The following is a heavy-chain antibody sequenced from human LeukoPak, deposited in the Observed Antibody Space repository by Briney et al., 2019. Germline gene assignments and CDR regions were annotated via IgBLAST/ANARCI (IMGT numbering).Heavy chain of an antibody. Sequence: SQTLSLTCAISGDSVSINSAAWSWIRQSPSRGLEWLGGTYYRSKRYNDYAVSVKRRIPLNPDPYKPPFSMPLNSVTPEAPAVYYCARGTYSSSWSSNDYWGQGTLVTVSS. D-gene: IGHD6-13*01. J-gene: IGHJ4*02. CDR2: TYYRSKRYN. CDR3: ARGTYSSSWSSNDY. CDR1: GDSVSINSAA. V-gene: IGHV6-1*01.